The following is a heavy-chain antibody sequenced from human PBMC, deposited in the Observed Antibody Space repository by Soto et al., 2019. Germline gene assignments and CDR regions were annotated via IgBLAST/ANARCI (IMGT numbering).Heavy chain of an antibody. J-gene: IGHJ2*01. CDR2: ISDDGSGK. CDR3: AKDEGRWLSYLDL. D-gene: IGHD5-12*01. CDR1: ALTFSTYG. V-gene: IGHV3-30*18. Sequence: QAQLVESGGGAVQPGTSLRLSCAASALTFSTYGMHWVRQAPGKGPEWVAVISDDGSGKWYADSVKGRFTFSRDNSENTLYLQMNSLRPEDSALYYCAKDEGRWLSYLDLWARGTLVTVSS.